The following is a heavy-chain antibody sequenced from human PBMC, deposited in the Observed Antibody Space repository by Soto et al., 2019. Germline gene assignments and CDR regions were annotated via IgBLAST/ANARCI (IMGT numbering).Heavy chain of an antibody. D-gene: IGHD2-2*01. Sequence: PSETLSLTCTVSGGSISSYYWSWIRQPPGKGLEWIGYIYYSGSTNYNPSLKSRVTISVDTSKNQFSLKLSSVTAADTAVYYCARVVVVPAAMVTGDPLYYYYYMDVWGKGTTVTVSS. CDR3: ARVVVVPAAMVTGDPLYYYYYMDV. J-gene: IGHJ6*03. CDR2: IYYSGST. V-gene: IGHV4-59*01. CDR1: GGSISSYY.